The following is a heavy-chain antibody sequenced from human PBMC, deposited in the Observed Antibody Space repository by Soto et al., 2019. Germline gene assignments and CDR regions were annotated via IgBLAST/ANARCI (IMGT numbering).Heavy chain of an antibody. CDR2: IYYSGST. Sequence: SETLSLTCTVSGGSISSYYWSWIRQPPGKGLEWIGYIYYSGSTNYNPSLKSRVTISVDTSKNQFSLKLSSVTAADTAVYYCARDLSKSAAAGTELGNWFDPWGQGTLVTVS. CDR1: GGSISSYY. D-gene: IGHD6-13*01. CDR3: ARDLSKSAAAGTELGNWFDP. V-gene: IGHV4-59*01. J-gene: IGHJ5*02.